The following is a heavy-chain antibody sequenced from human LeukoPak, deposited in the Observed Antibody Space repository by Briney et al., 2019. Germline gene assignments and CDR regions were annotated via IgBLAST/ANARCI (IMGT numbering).Heavy chain of an antibody. CDR2: IYYSGST. V-gene: IGHV4-59*01. CDR1: GGSISSYY. J-gene: IGHJ4*02. Sequence: SETLSLTCTVSGGSISSYYWSWIRQPPGKGLEWIGYIYYSGSTNYNPSLKSRVTISVGTSKNQFSLKLSSVTAADTAVYYCARGRVTMVRGVTSFFDYWGQGTLVTVSS. CDR3: ARGRVTMVRGVTSFFDY. D-gene: IGHD3-10*01.